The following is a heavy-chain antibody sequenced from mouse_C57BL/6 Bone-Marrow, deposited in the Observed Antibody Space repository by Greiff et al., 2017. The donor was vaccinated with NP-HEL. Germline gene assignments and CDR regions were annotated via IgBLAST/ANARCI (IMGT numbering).Heavy chain of an antibody. CDR1: GFTFSDYY. V-gene: IGHV5-16*01. J-gene: IGHJ4*01. Sequence: DVKLVESEGGLVQPGSSMKLSCTASGFTFSDYYMAWVRQVPEKGLEWVANINYDGSSTYYLDSLKSRFIISRDNAKNILYLQMSSLKSEDTATYYCARAYGSSAYAMDYWGQGTSVTVSS. D-gene: IGHD1-1*01. CDR2: INYDGSST. CDR3: ARAYGSSAYAMDY.